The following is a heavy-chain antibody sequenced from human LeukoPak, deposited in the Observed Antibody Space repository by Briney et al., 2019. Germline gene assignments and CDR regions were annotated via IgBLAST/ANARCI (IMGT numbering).Heavy chain of an antibody. CDR3: ARGPIVLMVYAILGTRPYFDY. CDR1: GGSFSGYY. CDR2: INHSGST. J-gene: IGHJ4*02. Sequence: PSETLSLTCAVYGGSFSGYYWSWIRQPPGKGLEWIGEINHSGSTNYNPSLKSRVTISVDTSKNQFSLKLSSVTAAVTAVYYCARGPIVLMVYAILGTRPYFDYWGQGTLVTVSS. D-gene: IGHD2-8*01. V-gene: IGHV4-34*01.